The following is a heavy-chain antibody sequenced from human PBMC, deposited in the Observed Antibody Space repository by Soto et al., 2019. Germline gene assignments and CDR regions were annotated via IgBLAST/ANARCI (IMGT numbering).Heavy chain of an antibody. CDR3: ARVQTTVTTEYYYYYMDV. J-gene: IGHJ6*03. V-gene: IGHV2-70*11. CDR2: IDWDDDK. CDR1: GFSLSTSGMC. D-gene: IGHD4-4*01. Sequence: GSGPTLVNPTQTLTLTCTFSGFSLSTSGMCVSWIRQPPGKALEWLARIDWDDDKYYSTSLKTRLTISKDTSKNQVVLTMTNMDPVDTATYYCARVQTTVTTEYYYYYMDVWGKGTTVSVSS.